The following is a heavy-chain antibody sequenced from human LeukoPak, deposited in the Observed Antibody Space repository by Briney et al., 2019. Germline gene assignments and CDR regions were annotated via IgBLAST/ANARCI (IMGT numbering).Heavy chain of an antibody. D-gene: IGHD3-22*01. CDR2: IYHSGST. Sequence: SETLSLTCAVSGGSISSGGYSWSWIRQPPGTGLEWIGYIYHSGSTYYNPSLKSRVTISVDRSKNQFSLKLSSVTAADTAVYYCARTYYYDSSGYYFDYWGQGTLVTVSS. CDR3: ARTYYYDSSGYYFDY. V-gene: IGHV4-30-2*01. J-gene: IGHJ4*02. CDR1: GGSISSGGYS.